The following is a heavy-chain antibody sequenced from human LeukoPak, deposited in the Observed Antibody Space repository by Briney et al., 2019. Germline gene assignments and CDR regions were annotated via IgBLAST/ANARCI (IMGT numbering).Heavy chain of an antibody. CDR1: GFTFSSYG. V-gene: IGHV3-33*01. CDR2: IWYDGSNK. J-gene: IGHJ4*02. CDR3: ARERRDYNIPRHFDY. D-gene: IGHD3-22*01. Sequence: PGGSLRLSCAASGFTFSSYGMHWVRQAPGMGLEWVAVIWYDGSNKYYADSVKGRFTISRDNSKNTLYLQMNSLRAEDTAVYYCARERRDYNIPRHFDYWGQGTLVTVSS.